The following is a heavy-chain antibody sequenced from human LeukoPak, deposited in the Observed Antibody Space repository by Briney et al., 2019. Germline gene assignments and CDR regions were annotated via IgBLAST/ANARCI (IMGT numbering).Heavy chain of an antibody. D-gene: IGHD2-2*01. CDR1: GFTFSSYG. CDR2: IRYDGSNK. Sequence: GRSLRLSCAASGFTFSSYGMHWVRQAPGKGLEWVAFIRYDGSNKYYADSVKGRFTISRDNSKNTLYLQINSLRADDTAVYYCAKQSPDCSSTSCQEGVFDYWGQGTLVTVSS. CDR3: AKQSPDCSSTSCQEGVFDY. V-gene: IGHV3-30*02. J-gene: IGHJ4*02.